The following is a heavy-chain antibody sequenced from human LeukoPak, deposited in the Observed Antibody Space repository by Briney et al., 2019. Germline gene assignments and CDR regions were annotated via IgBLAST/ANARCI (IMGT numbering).Heavy chain of an antibody. Sequence: GGSLRLSCAASGITISDSGMYWVRQAPGKGLEWVAVMSKDGSKKLYADSVKGRFTISRDSSKNTLYLQMNSLRTEDTALYYCAKDLGGVDYWGQGTLVTVSS. CDR2: MSKDGSKK. V-gene: IGHV3-30*18. CDR1: GITISDSG. CDR3: AKDLGGVDY. D-gene: IGHD3-16*01. J-gene: IGHJ4*02.